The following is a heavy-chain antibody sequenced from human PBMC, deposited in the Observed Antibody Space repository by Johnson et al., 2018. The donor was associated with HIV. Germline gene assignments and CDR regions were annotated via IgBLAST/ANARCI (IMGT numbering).Heavy chain of an antibody. CDR3: TREGRTVAAFTVGAFDI. CDR2: INWNGGST. J-gene: IGHJ3*02. V-gene: IGHV3-20*04. Sequence: VQLVESGGGVVRPGGSLRLSCAAAGFTFDDYGMSWVRQAPGKGLEWVSGINWNGGSTTYADSVKGRFTISRENAKNSLYLQMNSLKTEDTAVYYCTREGRTVAAFTVGAFDIWGQGTMVTVSS. D-gene: IGHD6-19*01. CDR1: GFTFDDYG.